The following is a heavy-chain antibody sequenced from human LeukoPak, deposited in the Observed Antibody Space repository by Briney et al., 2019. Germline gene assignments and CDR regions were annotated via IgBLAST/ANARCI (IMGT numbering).Heavy chain of an antibody. D-gene: IGHD5-24*01. CDR2: IIPIFGTA. CDR1: GGTFSSYA. Sequence: ASVKVSCKASGGTFSSYAISWVRQAPGQGLEWMGGIIPIFGTANYAQKFQGRVTITADESTSTAYMELSSLRSEDTAVYYCARDRDGYNCFDYWGQGTLVTVSP. V-gene: IGHV1-69*13. CDR3: ARDRDGYNCFDY. J-gene: IGHJ4*02.